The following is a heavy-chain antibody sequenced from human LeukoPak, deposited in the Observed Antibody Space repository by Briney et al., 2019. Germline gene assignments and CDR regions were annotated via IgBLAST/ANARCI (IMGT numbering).Heavy chain of an antibody. CDR3: ARVTPYYGSGSYSEPIDY. V-gene: IGHV3-74*01. CDR1: GFTFSSYS. D-gene: IGHD3-10*01. J-gene: IGHJ4*02. Sequence: GGSLRLSCAASGFTFSSYSMHWVRQAPGKGLVWVSRINSDGSSTSYADSVKGRFTISRDNAKNTLYLQMNSLRAEDTAVYYCARVTPYYGSGSYSEPIDYWGQGTLVTVSS. CDR2: INSDGSST.